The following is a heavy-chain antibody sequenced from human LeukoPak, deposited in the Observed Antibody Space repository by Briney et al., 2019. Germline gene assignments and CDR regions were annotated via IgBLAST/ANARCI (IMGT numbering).Heavy chain of an antibody. D-gene: IGHD4-23*01. CDR1: GFTFSSHS. CDR2: ISSSSGYI. J-gene: IGHJ6*02. CDR3: ARDFSPPGTDGGNSDCNYYGMDV. V-gene: IGHV3-21*01. Sequence: TGGSLRLSCAASGFTFSSHSINWVRQAPGKGLEWVSSISSSSGYIYYAGSVKGRFTISRDNAKNSLYLEMNSLRAEDTVVYYCARDFSPPGTDGGNSDCNYYGMDVLGQGTTVTVS.